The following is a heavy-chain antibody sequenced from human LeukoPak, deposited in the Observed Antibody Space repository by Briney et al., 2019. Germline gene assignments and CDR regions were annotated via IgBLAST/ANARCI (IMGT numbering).Heavy chain of an antibody. CDR2: IKSKTDGGTT. CDR3: TTDKAVAGPLDY. D-gene: IGHD6-19*01. CDR1: GFTFSNAW. Sequence: GGSLRLSCAASGFTFSNAWMSWVRQAPGKGLEWVGRIKSKTDGGTTDYTALAKGRFTISRDDSKNTLYLQMNSLKTEDTAVYYCTTDKAVAGPLDYWGQGTLVTVSS. J-gene: IGHJ4*02. V-gene: IGHV3-15*01.